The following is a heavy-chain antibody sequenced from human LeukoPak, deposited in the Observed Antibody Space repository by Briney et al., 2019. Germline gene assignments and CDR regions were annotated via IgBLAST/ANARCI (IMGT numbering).Heavy chain of an antibody. D-gene: IGHD7-27*01. Sequence: GGSLRLSCAASGFTFSSYTMNWVRQAPGKGLEWVSSISSSSSYIYYADSLKGRFTISRDNAKNSLYLQMNSLRAEDTAVYYCARELGAFDIWGQGTMVTVSS. J-gene: IGHJ3*02. CDR3: ARELGAFDI. CDR2: ISSSSSYI. CDR1: GFTFSSYT. V-gene: IGHV3-21*01.